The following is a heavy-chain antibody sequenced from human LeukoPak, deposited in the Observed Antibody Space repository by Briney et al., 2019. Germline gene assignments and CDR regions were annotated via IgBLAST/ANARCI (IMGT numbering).Heavy chain of an antibody. CDR1: GGSISSYC. CDR3: ARAHGSGWYGPQNFDY. J-gene: IGHJ4*02. CDR2: IYYSGST. Sequence: SETLSLTCTASGGSISSYCWSWIRQPPGKGLEWIGYIYYSGSTNYNPSLKSRVTISVDTSKNQFSLKLSCVTAADTAVYYCARAHGSGWYGPQNFDYWGQGTLVTVSS. D-gene: IGHD6-19*01. V-gene: IGHV4-59*01.